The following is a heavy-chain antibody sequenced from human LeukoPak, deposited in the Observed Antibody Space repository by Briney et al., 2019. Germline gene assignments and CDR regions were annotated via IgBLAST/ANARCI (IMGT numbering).Heavy chain of an antibody. CDR2: ISSSGITI. V-gene: IGHV3-48*03. CDR1: GFTFSSYE. CDR3: AREDDYGARYYFDY. J-gene: IGHJ4*02. D-gene: IGHD4-17*01. Sequence: GGSLRLSCEASGFTFSSYEMNWVRQAPGKGLEWVSYISSSGITIHYADSVKGRFTISRDNAKNSLYLQMDSLRAEDTAFYYCAREDDYGARYYFDYWGQGTLVTVSS.